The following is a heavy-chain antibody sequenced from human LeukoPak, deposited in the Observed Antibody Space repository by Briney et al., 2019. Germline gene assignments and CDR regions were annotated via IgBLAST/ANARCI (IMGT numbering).Heavy chain of an antibody. J-gene: IGHJ3*01. D-gene: IGHD5-12*01. CDR2: VYSDGSI. V-gene: IGHV3-53*01. Sequence: GGSLRLSCEASGFAVSSNYSSWVRQAPGKGLGWVSIVYSDGSIFPADSVKGRFTMSRDIWRNTLDLQMNSLRVEDTAVYFCARDRHRYRGINGDGDAFDVWGQGTMVTVSS. CDR3: ARDRHRYRGINGDGDAFDV. CDR1: GFAVSSNY.